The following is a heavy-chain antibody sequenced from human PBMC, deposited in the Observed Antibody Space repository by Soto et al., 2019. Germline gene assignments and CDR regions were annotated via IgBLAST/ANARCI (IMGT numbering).Heavy chain of an antibody. J-gene: IGHJ5*02. Sequence: QVQLVESGGGVVQPGRSLTLSCAASGFTFNNYGMNWVRQAPGKGLEWVAVIWYDGGDKYYADSVKGRFTISRDNSKNTLYLQMNSLRAEDTAVYYCERAGRVYVYGYQTWFDPWGQGTLGTGSS. CDR1: GFTFNNYG. D-gene: IGHD5-18*01. CDR3: ERAGRVYVYGYQTWFDP. V-gene: IGHV3-33*01. CDR2: IWYDGGDK.